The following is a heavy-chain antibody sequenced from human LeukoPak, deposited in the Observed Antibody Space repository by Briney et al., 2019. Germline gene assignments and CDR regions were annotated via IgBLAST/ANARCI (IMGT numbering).Heavy chain of an antibody. D-gene: IGHD6-19*01. CDR3: ARAGSGWGSSFDY. CDR1: GYTFTGYY. CDR2: INPNSGGT. J-gene: IGHJ4*02. V-gene: IGHV1-2*02. Sequence: ASVKVSCKASGYTFTGYYMHWVRQAPGQGLEWMGWINPNSGGTNYAQKFQGRVTMTRDTSISTAYMELSRLRSDDTAVYYCARAGSGWGSSFDYWGQGTLVTVSS.